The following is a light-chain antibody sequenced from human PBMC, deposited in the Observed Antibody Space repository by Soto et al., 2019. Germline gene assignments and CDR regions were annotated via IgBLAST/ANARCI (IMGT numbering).Light chain of an antibody. CDR1: QSVPSKY. Sequence: EIVLTQSPGTLSLSPGERATLSCRASQSVPSKYLAWYQQKPGQAPRLLIYGASRRATGVPDRFVGSASGTDFTLTISSLQPEDFAVYYCQQYGDSPFTFGPGTKVDLK. V-gene: IGKV3-20*01. CDR2: GAS. CDR3: QQYGDSPFT. J-gene: IGKJ3*01.